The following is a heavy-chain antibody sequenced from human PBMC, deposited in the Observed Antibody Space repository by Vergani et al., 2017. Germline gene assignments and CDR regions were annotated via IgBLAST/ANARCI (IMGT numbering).Heavy chain of an antibody. CDR3: ARDEAYSSSFGY. CDR2: ISSSSSYI. D-gene: IGHD6-6*01. CDR1: GFTFSSYS. V-gene: IGHV3-21*01. Sequence: EVQLVESGGGLVKPGGSLRLSCAASGFTFSSYSMNWVRQAPGKGLEWVSSISSSSSYIYYADTVKGRFTISRDNAKNSLYLQMNSLRAEDTAVYYCARDEAYSSSFGYWGQGTLVTVSS. J-gene: IGHJ4*02.